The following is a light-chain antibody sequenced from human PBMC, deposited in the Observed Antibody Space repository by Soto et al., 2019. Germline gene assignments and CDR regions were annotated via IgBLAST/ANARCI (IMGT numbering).Light chain of an antibody. V-gene: IGKV2-28*01. CDR1: QSLLHRNGYNY. CDR3: IQALQTTLS. Sequence: DIVLTQSPLSLPVTPGEPASISCRSSQSLLHRNGYNYLDWYLQKPGQSPHLLLYLGSNRASGVPASFSGSGSGTEFTLKISRVEAEDVALYYCIQALQTTLSFGGGTKVELK. J-gene: IGKJ4*01. CDR2: LGS.